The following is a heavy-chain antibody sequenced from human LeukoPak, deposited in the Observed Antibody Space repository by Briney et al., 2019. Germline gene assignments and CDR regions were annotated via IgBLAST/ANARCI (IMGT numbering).Heavy chain of an antibody. D-gene: IGHD6-19*01. CDR3: AREYSSGWYSVLGY. V-gene: IGHV3-30*04. J-gene: IGHJ4*02. CDR2: ISYNGSNK. CDR1: GFTFSSYA. Sequence: WGSLRLSCAASGFTFSSYAMHWVRQAPGKGLEWVAVISYNGSNKYYADSVKGRFTISRDNSKNTLYLQMNSLRAEDTAVYSRAREYSSGWYSVLGYWGQGTLVTVSS.